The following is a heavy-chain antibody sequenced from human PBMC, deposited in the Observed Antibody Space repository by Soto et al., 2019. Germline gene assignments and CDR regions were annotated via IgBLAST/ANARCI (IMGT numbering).Heavy chain of an antibody. CDR2: INPNSGGT. J-gene: IGHJ6*02. D-gene: IGHD1-1*01. Sequence: ASVKVSCKASGYTFTGYYMHWVRQAPGQGLEWMGWINPNSGGTNYAQKFQGRVTMTRNTSINTAYMDLSSLRSEDTAVYYCARGIYNWASRGMAVWGQGTTVTVAS. V-gene: IGHV1-2*02. CDR3: ARGIYNWASRGMAV. CDR1: GYTFTGYY.